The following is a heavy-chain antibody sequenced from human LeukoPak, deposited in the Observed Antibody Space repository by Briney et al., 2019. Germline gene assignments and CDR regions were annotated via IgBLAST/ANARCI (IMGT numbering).Heavy chain of an antibody. CDR3: ARGPTRAFDI. Sequence: GGSLRLSCAASGFTFSSYSMNWVRQAPGKGLEWVSSISSSSSYIYYADSVKGRFTISRGNAKNSLYLQMNSLRAEDTAVYYCARGPTRAFDIWGQGTMVTVSS. V-gene: IGHV3-21*01. CDR2: ISSSSSYI. J-gene: IGHJ3*02. CDR1: GFTFSSYS.